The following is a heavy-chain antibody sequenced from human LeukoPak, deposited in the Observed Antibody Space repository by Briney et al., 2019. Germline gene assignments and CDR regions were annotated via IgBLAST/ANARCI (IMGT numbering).Heavy chain of an antibody. CDR1: GGTFSSYA. J-gene: IGHJ4*02. D-gene: IGHD6-13*01. V-gene: IGHV1-69*13. Sequence: SVNVSCKASGGTFSSYAISWVRQAPGQGLEWMGGIIPIFGTANYAQKFQGRVTITADESTSTAYMELSSLRSEDTAVYYCASTGFIAAAVNGDDYFDYWGQGTLVTVSS. CDR2: IIPIFGTA. CDR3: ASTGFIAAAVNGDDYFDY.